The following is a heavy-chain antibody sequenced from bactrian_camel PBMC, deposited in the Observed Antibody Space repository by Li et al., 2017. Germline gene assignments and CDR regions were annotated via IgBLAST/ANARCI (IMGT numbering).Heavy chain of an antibody. D-gene: IGHD4*01. V-gene: IGHV3S28*01. J-gene: IGHJ4*01. CDR3: AAGHSFYLNYVGPFDY. CDR2: IDTGGST. CDR1: LFSYPY. Sequence: QLVESGGGLVQPGGSLRLSCASSLFSYPYMTWVRQGPEKGLEWISTIDTGGSTHYADSVRGRFTISQYNGKNTLYLQMNSLKPEDTAVYYCAAGHSFYLNYVGPFDYWGQGTQVTVS.